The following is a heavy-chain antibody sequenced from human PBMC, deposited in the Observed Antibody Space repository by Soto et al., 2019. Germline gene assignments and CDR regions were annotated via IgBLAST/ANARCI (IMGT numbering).Heavy chain of an antibody. Sequence: PGGSLRLSCAASGFTFTNAWMSWVRQAPGKGLEWIGRIKSKTDGATTDYAGPVKGRFTISRDDSKKTVFVQMNGLKTEDTAVYYCTTIIPKGKWELGPWGQGT. CDR3: TTIIPKGKWELGP. V-gene: IGHV3-15*05. CDR1: GFTFTNAW. D-gene: IGHD1-26*01. CDR2: IKSKTDGATT. J-gene: IGHJ5*02.